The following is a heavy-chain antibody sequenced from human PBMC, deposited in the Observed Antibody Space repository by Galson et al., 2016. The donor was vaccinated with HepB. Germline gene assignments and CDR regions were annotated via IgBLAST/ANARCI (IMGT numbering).Heavy chain of an antibody. CDR1: GGSFSANY. CDR3: ARATRMVTGPDGVLDH. Sequence: SLTCAVNGGSFSANYWSWIRQPPGTGLEWIGEMNHRGSSNYNPSLRSRVTISVDTSTNQISLRLSSVTAADTAVYYWARATRMVTGPDGVLDHWGQGTLVTVSS. CDR2: MNHRGSS. D-gene: IGHD2-21*02. V-gene: IGHV4-34*01. J-gene: IGHJ4*02.